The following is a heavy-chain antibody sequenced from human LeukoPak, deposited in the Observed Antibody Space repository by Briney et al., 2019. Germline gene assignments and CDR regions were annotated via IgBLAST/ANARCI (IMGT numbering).Heavy chain of an antibody. Sequence: GASVKVSCTASGYTFTGYYMHWVRQAPGQGLEWMGWINPNSGGTNYAQKFQGRVTMTRDTSISTAYMELSRLRSDDTAVYYCAREGDYIAAAGTYYFDYWGQGTLVTVSS. D-gene: IGHD6-13*01. J-gene: IGHJ4*02. CDR1: GYTFTGYY. CDR2: INPNSGGT. V-gene: IGHV1-2*02. CDR3: AREGDYIAAAGTYYFDY.